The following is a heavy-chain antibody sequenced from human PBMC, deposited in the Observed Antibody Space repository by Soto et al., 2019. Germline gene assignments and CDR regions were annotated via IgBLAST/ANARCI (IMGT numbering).Heavy chain of an antibody. CDR2: IKSKTDGGTT. CDR1: GFTFSNAW. J-gene: IGHJ4*02. V-gene: IGHV3-15*01. D-gene: IGHD5-18*01. Sequence: GGSLRLSCAASGFTFSNAWMSWVRQAPGKGLEWVGRIKSKTDGGTTDYAAPVKGRFTISRDDSKNTLYLQMNSLKTDDTAVYYCTTDGGPHSTAMVAFTWGQGSLGTVS. CDR3: TTDGGPHSTAMVAFT.